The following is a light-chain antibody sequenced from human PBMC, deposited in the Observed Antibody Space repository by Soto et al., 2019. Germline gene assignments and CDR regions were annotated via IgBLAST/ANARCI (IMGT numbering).Light chain of an antibody. J-gene: IGKJ3*01. CDR2: DAS. CDR1: QSVTSNS. Sequence: EIVLTQSPGTLSLSPGERATLSCRASQSVTSNSLAWYQHKLGQAPRLHIYDASSRATGIPDRFSGSGSGTDFTLTISRLEPEDFAVYFCQQFGTSPGTFGPGTKVDIK. CDR3: QQFGTSPGT. V-gene: IGKV3-20*01.